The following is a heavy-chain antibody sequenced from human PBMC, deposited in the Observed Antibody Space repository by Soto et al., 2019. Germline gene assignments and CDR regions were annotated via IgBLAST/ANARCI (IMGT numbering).Heavy chain of an antibody. CDR2: IYSTGGT. D-gene: IGHD3-3*01. CDR1: GFNVSRNY. CDR3: ARALDFWSAYFDY. Sequence: GGSLRLSCAASGFNVSRNYMNWVRQAPGKGPEWVSLIYSTGGTKYADSVMGRFTISRDTSKNTLYLQMNSLRTEDTAVYYCARALDFWSAYFDYWGQGSLVTVSS. V-gene: IGHV3-66*01. J-gene: IGHJ4*02.